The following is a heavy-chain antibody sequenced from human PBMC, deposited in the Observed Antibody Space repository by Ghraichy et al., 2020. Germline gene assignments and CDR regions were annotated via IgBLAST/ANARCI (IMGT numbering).Heavy chain of an antibody. V-gene: IGHV3-23*01. Sequence: GGSLRLSCAASGFTFSSYAMSLVRQAPGKGLEWVSAISGSGGSTYYADSVKGRFTISRDNSKNTLYLQMNSLRAEDTAVYYCAKGDPTYSSGWYGAGENYYYYGMDVWGQGTTVTVSS. CDR2: ISGSGGST. CDR3: AKGDPTYSSGWYGAGENYYYYGMDV. J-gene: IGHJ6*02. CDR1: GFTFSSYA. D-gene: IGHD6-19*01.